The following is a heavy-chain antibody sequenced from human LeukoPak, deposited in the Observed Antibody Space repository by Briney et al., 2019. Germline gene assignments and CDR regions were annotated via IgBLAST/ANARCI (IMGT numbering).Heavy chain of an antibody. Sequence: GGSLRLSCVASGFTLSDWYMSWIRQAPGKGLEWISYVSGSANRKYYADSVKGRFTVSRDNAKNALYLQMNTLRVEDTAVYYCAKWGDYDILTGYYDSDYWGHGTLVTVSS. CDR3: AKWGDYDILTGYYDSDY. CDR1: GFTLSDWY. V-gene: IGHV3-11*01. CDR2: VSGSANRK. J-gene: IGHJ4*01. D-gene: IGHD3-9*01.